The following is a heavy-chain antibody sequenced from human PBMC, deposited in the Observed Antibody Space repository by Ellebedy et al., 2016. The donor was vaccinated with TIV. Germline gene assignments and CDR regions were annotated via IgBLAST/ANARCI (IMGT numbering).Heavy chain of an antibody. J-gene: IGHJ4*02. Sequence: PGGSLRLSCAVPGFTASAKYMSWVRQAPGKGLEWVSVLYSGGSTYYAASAKGRFTISRDNSKNTLYLQMNSLRAEDTAIYYCASDLESMTATSLGWGQGTLVTVSS. V-gene: IGHV3-53*01. CDR1: GFTASAKY. CDR3: ASDLESMTATSLG. CDR2: LYSGGST. D-gene: IGHD2-21*02.